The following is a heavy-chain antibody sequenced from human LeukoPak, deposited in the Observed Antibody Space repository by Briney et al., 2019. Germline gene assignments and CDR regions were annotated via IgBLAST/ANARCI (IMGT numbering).Heavy chain of an antibody. CDR1: GFTVSSNY. J-gene: IGHJ4*02. CDR2: ISGSGGST. CDR3: AKDLVAGDRFDY. Sequence: PGGSLRLSCAASGFTVSSNYMSWVRQAPGKGLEWVSAISGSGGSTYYADSVKGRFTISRDNSKNTLYLQMNSLRAEDTAVYYCAKDLVAGDRFDYWGQGTLVTVSS. V-gene: IGHV3-23*01. D-gene: IGHD2-15*01.